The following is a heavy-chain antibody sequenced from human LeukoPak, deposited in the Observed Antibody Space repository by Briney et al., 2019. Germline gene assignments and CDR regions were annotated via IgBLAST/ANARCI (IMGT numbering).Heavy chain of an antibody. D-gene: IGHD3-10*01. V-gene: IGHV4-39*01. J-gene: IGHJ4*02. Sequence: SETLSLTCTVSGGSISSSSYYWGWVRQPPGMGLEWIGHIYYSGNTYYNPSLKSRVTISVDTSKNQFSLNLTSVTAADMAVYYCASPNGVSIDYWGQGILVTVSS. CDR3: ASPNGVSIDY. CDR2: IYYSGNT. CDR1: GGSISSSSYY.